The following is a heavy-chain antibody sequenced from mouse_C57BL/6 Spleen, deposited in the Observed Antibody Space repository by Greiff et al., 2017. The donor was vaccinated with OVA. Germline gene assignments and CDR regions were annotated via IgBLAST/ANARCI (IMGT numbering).Heavy chain of an antibody. CDR1: GFTFSSYA. Sequence: EVQGVESGEGLVKPGGSLKLSCAASGFTFSSYAMSWVRQTPEKRLEWVAYISSGGDYIYYADTVKGRFTISRDNARNTLYLQMSSLKSEDTAMYYGTREGDGYGWEYYFDYWGQGTTLTVSS. D-gene: IGHD2-2*01. J-gene: IGHJ2*01. CDR2: ISSGGDYI. CDR3: TREGDGYGWEYYFDY. V-gene: IGHV5-9-1*02.